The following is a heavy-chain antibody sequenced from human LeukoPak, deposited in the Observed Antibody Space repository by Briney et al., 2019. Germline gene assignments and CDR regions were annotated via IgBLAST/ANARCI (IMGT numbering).Heavy chain of an antibody. CDR3: AREGCSGGSCYFWFDP. Sequence: GASVKVSCEASGYTFTGYYMHWVRQAPGQGLEWMGWINPNSGGTNYAQKFQGRVTMTRDTSISTAYMELSRLRSDDTAVYYCAREGCSGGSCYFWFDPWGQGTLVTVSS. CDR1: GYTFTGYY. CDR2: INPNSGGT. V-gene: IGHV1-2*02. D-gene: IGHD2-15*01. J-gene: IGHJ5*02.